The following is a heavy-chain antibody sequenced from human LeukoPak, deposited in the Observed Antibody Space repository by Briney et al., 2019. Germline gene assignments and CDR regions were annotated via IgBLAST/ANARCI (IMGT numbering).Heavy chain of an antibody. J-gene: IGHJ5*02. D-gene: IGHD2-2*01. V-gene: IGHV4-31*03. CDR3: VRLGCSNLDPPHL. Sequence: PSQTLSLTCTVSGGSISSGGYYWSWIRQHPGKGLEWIGYIYYNPSLKSRVTISVDTSKNQFSLKLSSVTAADTAVYYCVRLGCSNLDPPHLWGRGTLVTVSS. CDR2: IYY. CDR1: GGSISSGGYY.